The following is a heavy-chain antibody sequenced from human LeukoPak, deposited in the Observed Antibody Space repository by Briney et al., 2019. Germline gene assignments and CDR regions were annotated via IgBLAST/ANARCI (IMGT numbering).Heavy chain of an antibody. J-gene: IGHJ4*02. V-gene: IGHV3-30*18. CDR1: GFTFSSYG. CDR3: AKDDDDYGEIDY. Sequence: PGRSLRLSCAASGFTFSSYGMHWVRQAPGKGLEWVAVISYDGSNKYYADSVKGRFTISRDNPKNTLYLQMNSLRAEDTAVYYCAKDDDDYGEIDYWGQGTLVTVSS. CDR2: ISYDGSNK. D-gene: IGHD4-17*01.